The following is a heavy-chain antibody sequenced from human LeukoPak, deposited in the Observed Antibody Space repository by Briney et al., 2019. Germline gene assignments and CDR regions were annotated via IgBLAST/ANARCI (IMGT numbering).Heavy chain of an antibody. D-gene: IGHD6-13*01. Sequence: GGSLRLSCAASGFTFSSCEMNWVRQAPGKGLEWVSYISSSGSTIYYADSVKGRFTISRDNAKNSLYLQMNSLRAEDTAVYYCARAHHPPTLAAAGKALYYYGMDVWGQGTTVTVSS. J-gene: IGHJ6*02. CDR2: ISSSGSTI. V-gene: IGHV3-48*03. CDR3: ARAHHPPTLAAAGKALYYYGMDV. CDR1: GFTFSSCE.